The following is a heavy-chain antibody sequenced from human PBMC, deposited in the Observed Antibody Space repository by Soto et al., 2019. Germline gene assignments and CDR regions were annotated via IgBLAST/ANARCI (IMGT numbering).Heavy chain of an antibody. Sequence: GASVKVSCKASGYTFTSYAMHWVRQAPGQRLEWMGWINAGNGNTKYSQKFQGRVTITRDTSASTAYMELSSLRSEDTAVYYCAAEISAQLDYYGMDVWGQGTTVTVSS. J-gene: IGHJ6*02. V-gene: IGHV1-3*01. CDR2: INAGNGNT. CDR3: AAEISAQLDYYGMDV. CDR1: GYTFTSYA.